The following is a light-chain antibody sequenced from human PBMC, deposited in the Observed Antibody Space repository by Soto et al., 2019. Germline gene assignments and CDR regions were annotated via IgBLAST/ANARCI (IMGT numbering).Light chain of an antibody. CDR1: CSDVGGYNY. V-gene: IGLV2-14*01. CDR2: EVS. CDR3: SSYTSSSTLGV. J-gene: IGLJ1*01. Sequence: QSVLSQPASVSGSAGQSITISCTGTCSDVGGYNYVSWYQQHPGKAPKLMIYEVSNRPSGVSNRFSGSKSGNTASLTISGLQAEDEADYYCSSYTSSSTLGVFGTGTKVTVL.